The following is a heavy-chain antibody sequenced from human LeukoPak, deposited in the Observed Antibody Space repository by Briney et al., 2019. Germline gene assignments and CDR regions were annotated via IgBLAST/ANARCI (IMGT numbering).Heavy chain of an antibody. Sequence: ASVKVSCKASGCSFIDYYIHWVRQAPGQGLEWMGWVNPHSGGTKFAQKFQGRVAVTRDTSINTAYMEVSSLRSDDTAVYYCARDIGDYYGSGSYWLLWGQGTLVTVAS. CDR3: ARDIGDYYGSGSYWLL. D-gene: IGHD3-10*01. J-gene: IGHJ4*02. CDR1: GCSFIDYY. CDR2: VNPHSGGT. V-gene: IGHV1-2*02.